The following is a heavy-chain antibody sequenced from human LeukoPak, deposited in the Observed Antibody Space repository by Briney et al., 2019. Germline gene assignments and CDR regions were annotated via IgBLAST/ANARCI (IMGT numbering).Heavy chain of an antibody. CDR1: GFTFSSYA. D-gene: IGHD2-21*01. Sequence: PGRSLRLSCAASGFTFSSYAMPWVRQAPGKGLEWVAVISYDGSNKYYADSVKGRFTISRDNAKNLLILQVNSLRAEDAAVYYCVPWGLWWTGYWGQGTLVTVSS. V-gene: IGHV3-30-3*01. CDR3: VPWGLWWTGY. CDR2: ISYDGSNK. J-gene: IGHJ4*02.